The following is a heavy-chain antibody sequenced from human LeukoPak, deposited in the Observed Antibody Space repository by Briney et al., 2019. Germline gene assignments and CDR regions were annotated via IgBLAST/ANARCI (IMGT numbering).Heavy chain of an antibody. J-gene: IGHJ4*02. D-gene: IGHD3-3*01. CDR3: ARDLNRYDFWSGYYDFDY. Sequence: ASVKVSCKASGYTFTSYGISWVRQAPGQGLEWMGWISAYNGNTNYAQKLQGRVTMTTDTSTSTAYMELRSLRSDDTAVYYCARDLNRYDFWSGYYDFDYWGQGTLVTVSS. CDR2: ISAYNGNT. V-gene: IGHV1-18*01. CDR1: GYTFTSYG.